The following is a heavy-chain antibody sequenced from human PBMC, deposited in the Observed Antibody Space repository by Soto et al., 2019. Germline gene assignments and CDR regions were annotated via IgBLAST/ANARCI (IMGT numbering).Heavy chain of an antibody. V-gene: IGHV3-23*01. Sequence: EVQLLESGGGLVQTGGSLRLSCAASGFTFRNYAMNWVREAPGKGLEWVSVISGSGSNTHYADSVKGRFTISRDNSKNTLDLQMNNLRAEDTAVYFCARDLVGKGDYWGQGTVVTVSS. D-gene: IGHD1-26*01. CDR1: GFTFRNYA. CDR2: ISGSGSNT. CDR3: ARDLVGKGDY. J-gene: IGHJ4*02.